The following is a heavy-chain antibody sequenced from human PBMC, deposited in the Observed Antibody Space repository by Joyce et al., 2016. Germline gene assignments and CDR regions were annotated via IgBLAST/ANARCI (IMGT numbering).Heavy chain of an antibody. Sequence: QVQLVQSGAELKKPGASVKVSCTASGYTFSNFDISWVRQAPGQGLEWMGWISGYNGNTNYAQRFQGRVTMTTDTSTNTAYMALRSLRSDDTAVYFCARDRRDYVWGSYRSYFDYWGQGILVTVSS. J-gene: IGHJ4*02. CDR1: GYTFSNFD. CDR2: ISGYNGNT. V-gene: IGHV1-18*01. CDR3: ARDRRDYVWGSYRSYFDY. D-gene: IGHD3-16*02.